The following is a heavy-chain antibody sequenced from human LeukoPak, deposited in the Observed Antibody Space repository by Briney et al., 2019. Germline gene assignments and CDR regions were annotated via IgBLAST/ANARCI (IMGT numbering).Heavy chain of an antibody. J-gene: IGHJ6*02. V-gene: IGHV4-39*01. CDR3: ASETRGLYYSYGMDV. D-gene: IGHD3-10*01. CDR1: GGSISSSSYY. CDR2: IYYSGST. Sequence: SETLSLTCTVSGGSISSSSYYWGWIRQPPGKGLEWIGRIYYSGSTYYNPSLKSRVTISVDTSKNQFSLKLSSVTAADTAVYYCASETRGLYYSYGMDVWGQGTTVTVSS.